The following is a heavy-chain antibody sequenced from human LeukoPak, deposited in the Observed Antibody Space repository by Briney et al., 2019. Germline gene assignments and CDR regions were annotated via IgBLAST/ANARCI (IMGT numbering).Heavy chain of an antibody. V-gene: IGHV3-11*04. CDR2: ISSSGSTI. CDR3: ARESVSGSYHTPDY. J-gene: IGHJ4*01. D-gene: IGHD1-26*01. CDR1: GFTFSDYY. Sequence: KSGGSLRLSCAASGFTFSDYYMSWIRQAPGKGLEWVSYISSSGSTIYYADSVKGRFTISRDNAKNSLYLQMNSLRAEDTAVYYCARESVSGSYHTPDYWGHGTLVTVSS.